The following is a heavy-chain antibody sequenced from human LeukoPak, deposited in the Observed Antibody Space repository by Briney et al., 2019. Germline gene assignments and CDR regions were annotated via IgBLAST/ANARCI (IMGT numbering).Heavy chain of an antibody. CDR3: ASTRRAAVAGRFDS. Sequence: SETLSLTCTVSGASMSSNYCSWIRQPPGKGLEWIGYIYHSGNTNYSPSLESRVTMSVDESKNQFSLRVHFVSAADTAVYYCASTRRAAVAGRFDSWGQGTLVTVSP. CDR2: IYHSGNT. CDR1: GASMSSNY. D-gene: IGHD6-19*01. V-gene: IGHV4-4*09. J-gene: IGHJ4*02.